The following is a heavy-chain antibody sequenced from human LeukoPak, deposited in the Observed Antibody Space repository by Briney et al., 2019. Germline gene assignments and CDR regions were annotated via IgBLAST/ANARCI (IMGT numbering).Heavy chain of an antibody. Sequence: SSQTLSLTCTVSGGSISSGSYYWSWIRQPAGKGLERIARIYTSGSTNYNPSLKSRVTISVDTSKNQFSLKLSSVTAADTAVYYCARESGEEYYYDSSGYYYYYYGMDVWGQGTTVTVSS. J-gene: IGHJ6*02. V-gene: IGHV4-61*02. CDR1: GGSISSGSYY. CDR3: ARESGEEYYYDSSGYYYYYYGMDV. D-gene: IGHD3-22*01. CDR2: IYTSGST.